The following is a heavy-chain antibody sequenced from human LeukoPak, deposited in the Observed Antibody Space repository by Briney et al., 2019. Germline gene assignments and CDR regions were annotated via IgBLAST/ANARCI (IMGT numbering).Heavy chain of an antibody. Sequence: PGRSLRLSCAASGFTFSSYGMHWVRQAPGKRLEWVAVISYDGSNKYYADSVKGRFTISRDNSKNTLYLQMNSLRAEDTAVYYCAKDSPTKYYFDYWGQGTLVTVSS. CDR2: ISYDGSNK. V-gene: IGHV3-30*18. J-gene: IGHJ4*02. CDR1: GFTFSSYG. CDR3: AKDSPTKYYFDY.